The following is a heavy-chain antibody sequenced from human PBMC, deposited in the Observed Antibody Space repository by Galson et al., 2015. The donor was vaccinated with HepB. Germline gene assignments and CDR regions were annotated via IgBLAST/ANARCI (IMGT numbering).Heavy chain of an antibody. CDR3: ARVYSGYSYGAARFDP. J-gene: IGHJ5*02. D-gene: IGHD5-18*01. V-gene: IGHV4-38-2*02. CDR1: GYSISSGYY. CDR2: IYHSGST. Sequence: ETLSLTCTVSGYSISSGYYWGWIRQPPGKGLEWIGSIYHSGSTYYNPFLKSRVTISVDTSKNHFSLKLTSVTAADTAVYYCARVYSGYSYGAARFDPWGQGTLVTVSS.